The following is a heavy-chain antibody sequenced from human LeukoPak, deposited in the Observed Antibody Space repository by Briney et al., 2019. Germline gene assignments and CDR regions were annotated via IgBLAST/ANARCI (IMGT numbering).Heavy chain of an antibody. D-gene: IGHD3-22*01. CDR2: IRSDGSNK. CDR1: GFIFSSYG. V-gene: IGHV3-30*02. CDR3: AKPYYYESSGLVYYFDY. Sequence: GGSLRLSCAASGFIFSSYGMHWVRQAPGEGLEWVAFIRSDGSNKYYGDSVKGRFTISRDNSKNTLFMQMNSLRAEDTAVYYCAKPYYYESSGLVYYFDYWGQGSLVTVSS. J-gene: IGHJ4*02.